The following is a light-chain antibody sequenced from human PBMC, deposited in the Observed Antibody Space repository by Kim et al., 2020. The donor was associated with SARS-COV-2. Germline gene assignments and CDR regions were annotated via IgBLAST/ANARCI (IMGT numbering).Light chain of an antibody. CDR1: QSVSGTC. CDR2: GAS. J-gene: IGKJ2*01. CDR3: QQYGSSPYT. Sequence: LSPGKRATLSCRASQSVSGTCLDWYQKKPGQAPRLLIYGASSRATGIPDRFSGSGSGTDFTLTISRLGPEDFAVYYCQQYGSSPYTFGQGTKLEI. V-gene: IGKV3-20*01.